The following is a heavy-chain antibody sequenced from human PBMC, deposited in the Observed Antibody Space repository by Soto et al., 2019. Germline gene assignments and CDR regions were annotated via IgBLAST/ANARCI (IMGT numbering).Heavy chain of an antibody. V-gene: IGHV4-34*01. CDR3: ARPRVGAIFDY. Sequence: SVTMSLTCAVEGGYIVGYYWRRIRQPPGKGLEWIGEINHSGSTNYNPSLKSRVTISVDTSKNQFSLKLSSVTAADTAVYYCARPRVGAIFDYWGQGTLVTVSS. J-gene: IGHJ4*02. D-gene: IGHD1-26*01. CDR2: INHSGST. CDR1: GGYIVGYY.